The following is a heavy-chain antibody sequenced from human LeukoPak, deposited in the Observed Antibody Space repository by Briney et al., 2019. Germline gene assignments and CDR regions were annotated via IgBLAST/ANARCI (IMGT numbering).Heavy chain of an antibody. V-gene: IGHV3-23*01. CDR2: ICAGGGST. Sequence: GGSLRLSCAASGFRFSDFAMSWVRQAPGKGLECVSVICAGGGSTYSAESVKGRFTISRDNSKNTLYLEMNSLTADDTAVYYCAKGHSDVGTGFDLWGQGTLVTDS. D-gene: IGHD1-1*01. J-gene: IGHJ4*02. CDR1: GFRFSDFA. CDR3: AKGHSDVGTGFDL.